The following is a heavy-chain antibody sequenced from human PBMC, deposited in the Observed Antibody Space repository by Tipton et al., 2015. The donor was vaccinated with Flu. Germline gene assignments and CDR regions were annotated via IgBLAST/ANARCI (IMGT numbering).Heavy chain of an antibody. CDR1: GGSISSSSYY. CDR2: IYYSGST. V-gene: IGHV4-39*01. J-gene: IGHJ4*02. CDR3: ARQNGLYYDFWSGYPYYFDY. Sequence: TLSLTCTVSGGSISSSSYYWGWIRQPPGKGLEWIGSIYYSGSTYYNPSLKSRLTISVDTSKNQFSLKLSSVTAADTAVYYCARQNGLYYDFWSGYPYYFDYWGQGTLVTVSS. D-gene: IGHD3-3*01.